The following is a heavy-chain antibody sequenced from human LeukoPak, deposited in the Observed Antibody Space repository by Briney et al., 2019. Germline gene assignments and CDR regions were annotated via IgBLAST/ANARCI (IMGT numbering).Heavy chain of an antibody. CDR1: GDSISSYS. CDR3: ARGKRYFDY. J-gene: IGHJ4*02. V-gene: IGHV4-59*01. D-gene: IGHD3-9*01. CDR2: IYYSGST. Sequence: PSETLSLTCTVSGDSISSYSWSWIRQPPGMGLVWIGYIYYSGSTDYNPSLKNRDTISVNTSKNQFSLRLDSVTAADTAVYYCARGKRYFDYWGQGTLVTVSS.